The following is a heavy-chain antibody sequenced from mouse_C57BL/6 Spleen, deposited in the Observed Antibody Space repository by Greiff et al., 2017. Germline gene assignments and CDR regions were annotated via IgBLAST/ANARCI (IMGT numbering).Heavy chain of an antibody. CDR2: IDPNSGGT. D-gene: IGHD1-1*01. CDR3: ASSYYGSSYGYWYFDV. V-gene: IGHV1-72*01. CDR1: GYTFTSYW. Sequence: QVQLQQPGAELVKPGASVKLSCKASGYTFTSYWMHWVKQRPGRGLEWIGRIDPNSGGTKYNEKFKSKATLTVDKPSSTAYMQLSSLTSEDSAVYYCASSYYGSSYGYWYFDVWGTGTTVTVSS. J-gene: IGHJ1*03.